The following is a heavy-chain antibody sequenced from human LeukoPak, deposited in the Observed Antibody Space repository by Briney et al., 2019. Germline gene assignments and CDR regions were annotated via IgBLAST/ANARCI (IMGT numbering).Heavy chain of an antibody. CDR3: ARDPKDETSGYYYFDY. J-gene: IGHJ4*02. Sequence: EASVKVSCKASGYTFTSYGISWVRQAPGQGLEWMGWISAYNGNTNYAQKLQGRVTMTTDTSTSTAYMELRSPRSDDTAVYYCARDPKDETSGYYYFDYWGQGTLVTVSS. D-gene: IGHD3-22*01. CDR2: ISAYNGNT. V-gene: IGHV1-18*01. CDR1: GYTFTSYG.